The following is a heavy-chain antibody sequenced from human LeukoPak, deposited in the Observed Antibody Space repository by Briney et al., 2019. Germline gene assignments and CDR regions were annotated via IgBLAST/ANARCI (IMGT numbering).Heavy chain of an antibody. CDR3: ARSVSSYYYMDV. V-gene: IGHV4-39*07. D-gene: IGHD2-8*01. Sequence: SETLSLTCTVSGGSISSSSYYWGWIRQPPGKGLEWIGSIYYSGSTYYNPSLKSQVTISVDTSKNQFSLKLSSVTAADTAVYYCARSVSSYYYMDVWGKGTTVTVSS. J-gene: IGHJ6*03. CDR1: GGSISSSSYY. CDR2: IYYSGST.